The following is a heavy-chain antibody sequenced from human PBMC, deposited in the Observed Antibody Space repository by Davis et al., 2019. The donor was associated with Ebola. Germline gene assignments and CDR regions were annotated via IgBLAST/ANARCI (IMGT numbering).Heavy chain of an antibody. Sequence: PGGSLRLSCAASGFTFTHALMNFVPHAPGKGLEWVGRIKSKSVGGTTDYAAPVKGRFTISRDDSKSTLYLQMNSLKTEKTAVYYCTTGYYDSSGYPPAFSWGQGTLVTVSS. D-gene: IGHD3-22*01. CDR1: GFTFTHAL. CDR3: TTGYYDSSGYPPAFS. J-gene: IGHJ4*02. CDR2: IKSKSVGGTT. V-gene: IGHV3-15*07.